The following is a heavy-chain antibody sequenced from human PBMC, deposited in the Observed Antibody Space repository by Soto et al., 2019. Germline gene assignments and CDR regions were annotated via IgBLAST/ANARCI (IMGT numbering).Heavy chain of an antibody. D-gene: IGHD6-13*01. CDR3: ATDQRSHSTSLDYYLYGMDV. J-gene: IGHJ6*02. Sequence: QVQLVESGGGVVQPGGSLRLSCAASGFIFSSFGIHWVRQASGKGLEWVAVVSYDGSDKYYTESVKGRFTISRVNSNRALYLHMNSLRPEDTAVYYCATDQRSHSTSLDYYLYGMDVWGQGTTVTVS. CDR2: VSYDGSDK. CDR1: GFIFSSFG. V-gene: IGHV3-30-3*01.